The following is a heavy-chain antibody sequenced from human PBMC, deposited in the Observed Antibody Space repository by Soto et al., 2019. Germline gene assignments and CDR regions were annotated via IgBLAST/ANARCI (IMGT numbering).Heavy chain of an antibody. CDR2: INSDGSST. CDR1: GFTFSSYW. D-gene: IGHD3-10*01. J-gene: IGHJ6*02. CDR3: ARVYYYGSGSYYSYYGMDV. Sequence: PGGSLRLSCAASGFTFSSYWMHWVRQAPGKGLVWVSRINSDGSSTSYADSVKGRFTISRDNAKNTLYLQMNSLRAEDTAVYYCARVYYYGSGSYYSYYGMDVWGQGTTVTVSS. V-gene: IGHV3-74*01.